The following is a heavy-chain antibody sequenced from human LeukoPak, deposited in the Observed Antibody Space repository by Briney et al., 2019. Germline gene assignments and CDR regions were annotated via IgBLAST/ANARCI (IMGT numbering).Heavy chain of an antibody. J-gene: IGHJ4*02. CDR3: AKRGLTGTTAYCFDY. Sequence: GGSLRLSCAASGFTFTSCAMSWVRQAPGKGLEWVSGISISGDSTYYADSVKGRFTISRDNSRNTLYLQINSLRAEDTAVYYCAKRGLTGTTAYCFDYWGQGTLVTVSS. CDR1: GFTFTSCA. D-gene: IGHD1-7*01. V-gene: IGHV3-23*01. CDR2: ISISGDST.